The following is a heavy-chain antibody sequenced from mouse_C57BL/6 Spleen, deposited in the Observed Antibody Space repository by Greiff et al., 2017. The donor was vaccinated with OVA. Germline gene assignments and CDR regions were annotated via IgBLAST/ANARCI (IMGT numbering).Heavy chain of an antibody. D-gene: IGHD1-1*01. CDR3: ARNYGSSSLAY. CDR2: IYPSDSET. V-gene: IGHV1-61*01. J-gene: IGHJ3*01. CDR1: GYTFTSYW. Sequence: QVHVKQPGAELVRPGSSVKLSCKASGYTFTSYWMDWVKQRPGQGLEWIGNIYPSDSETHYNQKFKDKATLTVDKSSSTAYMQLSSLTSEDSAVYYCARNYGSSSLAYWGQGTLVTVSA.